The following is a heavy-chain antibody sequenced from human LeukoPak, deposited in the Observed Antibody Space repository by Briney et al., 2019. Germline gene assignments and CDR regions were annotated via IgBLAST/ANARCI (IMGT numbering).Heavy chain of an antibody. CDR1: GGSISSGDYY. V-gene: IGHV4-30-4*08. CDR2: INHSGST. Sequence: SQTLSLTCTVSGGSISSGDYYWSWIRQPPGKGLEWIGEINHSGSTNYNPSLKSRVTISVDTSKNQFSLKLSSVTAADTAVYYCARGGRGSGWYKGSRFDYWGQGTLVTVSS. CDR3: ARGGRGSGWYKGSRFDY. D-gene: IGHD6-19*01. J-gene: IGHJ4*02.